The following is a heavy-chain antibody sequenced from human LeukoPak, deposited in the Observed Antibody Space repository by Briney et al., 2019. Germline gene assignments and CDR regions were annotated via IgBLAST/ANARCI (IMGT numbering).Heavy chain of an antibody. CDR1: GFTFSSYS. D-gene: IGHD2/OR15-2a*01. CDR2: ISSSSSTI. CDR3: ANRMTF. J-gene: IGHJ4*02. V-gene: IGHV3-48*01. Sequence: GGSLRLSCAASGFTFSSYSMNWVRQAPGKGLEWVSYISSSSSTIYYADSVKGRFTISRHNSKNTLFLQMDSLRTEDTAIYYCANRMTFGGQGTLVTVSS.